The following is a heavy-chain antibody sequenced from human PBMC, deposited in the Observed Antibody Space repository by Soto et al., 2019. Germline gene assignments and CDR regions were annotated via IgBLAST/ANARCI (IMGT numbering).Heavy chain of an antibody. CDR3: ARPFSYYGSGSYYNSYGMDV. V-gene: IGHV5-10-1*01. Sequence: VESLKISCKGSGYSFTSYGISWVRQMPGKGLEWMGRIDPSDSYTNYSPSFQGHVTISADKSISTAYLQWSSLKASDTAMYYCARPFSYYGSGSYYNSYGMDVWGQGTTVTVSS. D-gene: IGHD3-10*01. CDR1: GYSFTSYG. J-gene: IGHJ6*02. CDR2: IDPSDSYT.